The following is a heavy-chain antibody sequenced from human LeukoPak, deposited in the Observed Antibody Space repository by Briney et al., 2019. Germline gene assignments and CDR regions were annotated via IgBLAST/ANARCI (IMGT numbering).Heavy chain of an antibody. Sequence: GGSLRLSCATSGFIFDDHGMHWVRQAPGKGLEWVAFIRYDGSNKYYADSVKGRFTISRDNSKNTLYLQMNSLRAEDTAVYYCAKDRKGGGSGYYSYFDYWGQGTLVTVSS. D-gene: IGHD3-3*01. J-gene: IGHJ4*02. CDR1: GFIFDDHG. CDR2: IRYDGSNK. V-gene: IGHV3-30*02. CDR3: AKDRKGGGSGYYSYFDY.